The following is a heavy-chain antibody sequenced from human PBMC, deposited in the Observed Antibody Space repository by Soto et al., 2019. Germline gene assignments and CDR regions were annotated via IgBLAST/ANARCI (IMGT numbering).Heavy chain of an antibody. D-gene: IGHD2-15*01. V-gene: IGHV1-69*02. CDR3: ARSIGYCSGGSCSYFDY. CDR2: IIPILGIA. Sequence: ASVKVSCKASGGTFSSYTISWVRQAPGQGLEWMGRIIPILGIANYAQKFQGRVTITADKSTSTAYMELSSLRSDDTAVYYCARSIGYCSGGSCSYFDYWGQGTRVTVSS. CDR1: GGTFSSYT. J-gene: IGHJ4*02.